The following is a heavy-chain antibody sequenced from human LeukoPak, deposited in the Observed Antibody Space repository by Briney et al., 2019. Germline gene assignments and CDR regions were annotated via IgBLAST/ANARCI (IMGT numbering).Heavy chain of an antibody. D-gene: IGHD4-23*01. CDR3: ATVVGRYY. V-gene: IGHV3-48*03. Sequence: PGGSLRLSFAASGFPFSSYEMNWVRQAPGKGLEWVSYISSSGSTIYYSDSVKGRFTITRDNAKNSLYLQMNSLRAEDTAVYYCATVVGRYYWGQGTLVTVSS. CDR1: GFPFSSYE. J-gene: IGHJ4*01. CDR2: ISSSGSTI.